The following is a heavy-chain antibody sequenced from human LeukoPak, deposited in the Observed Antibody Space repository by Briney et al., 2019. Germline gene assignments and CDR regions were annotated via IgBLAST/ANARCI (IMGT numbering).Heavy chain of an antibody. Sequence: PGGSLRLSCAASGFIVSSSYMYWVRQAPGKGLEWVSFFYRGDTTYYAESVRGRFTISRDNSKNTLYLQMNSLRAEDTAVYYCAKGSDAHGYSMIDYWGQGTLVTVSS. CDR3: AKGSDAHGYSMIDY. D-gene: IGHD5-12*01. V-gene: IGHV3-53*01. CDR1: GFIVSSSY. CDR2: FYRGDTT. J-gene: IGHJ4*02.